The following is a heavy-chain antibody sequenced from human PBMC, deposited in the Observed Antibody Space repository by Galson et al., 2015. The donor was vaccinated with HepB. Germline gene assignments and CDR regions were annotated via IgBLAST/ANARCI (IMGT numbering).Heavy chain of an antibody. CDR1: GFTFSSYW. D-gene: IGHD6-19*01. CDR2: IKQDGSEK. Sequence: SLRLSCAASGFTFSSYWMSWVRQAPGKGLEWVANIKQDGSEKYYVDSVKGRFTISRDNAKNSLYLQMNSLRAEDTAMYYCARDRYSSGWYVKYWGQGALVTVSS. J-gene: IGHJ4*02. V-gene: IGHV3-7*03. CDR3: ARDRYSSGWYVKY.